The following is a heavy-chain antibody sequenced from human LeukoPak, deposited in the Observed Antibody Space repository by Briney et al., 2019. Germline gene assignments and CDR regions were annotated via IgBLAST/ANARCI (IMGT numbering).Heavy chain of an antibody. V-gene: IGHV4-39*01. Sequence: SETLSLTCAVYGGSFSGYYWGWIRQPPGKGLEWIGSIYYSGSTYYNPSLKSRVTISVDTSKNQFSLKLSSVTAADTAVYYCARRPSIQWERSGSDAFDIWGQGTMVTVSS. CDR3: ARRPSIQWERSGSDAFDI. CDR1: GGSFSGYY. CDR2: IYYSGST. D-gene: IGHD1-26*01. J-gene: IGHJ3*02.